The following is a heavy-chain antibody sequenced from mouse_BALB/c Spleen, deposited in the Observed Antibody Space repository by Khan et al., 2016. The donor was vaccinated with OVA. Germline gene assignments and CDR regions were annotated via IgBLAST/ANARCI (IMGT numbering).Heavy chain of an antibody. Sequence: QVQLKESGAELMKPGASVKISCKASGYTFSSYWIEWVKQRPGHGLEWIGEILPGSNITNYNERFKDKATFTADTSSNTAYMQLRSLTSEDSAIYYCARGNYYGSTSWFGYWGQGTLVTVSA. CDR1: GYTFSSYW. V-gene: IGHV1-9*01. CDR2: ILPGSNIT. D-gene: IGHD1-1*01. J-gene: IGHJ3*01. CDR3: ARGNYYGSTSWFGY.